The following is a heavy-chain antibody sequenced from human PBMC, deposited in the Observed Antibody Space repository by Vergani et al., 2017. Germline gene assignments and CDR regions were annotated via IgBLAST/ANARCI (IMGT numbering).Heavy chain of an antibody. Sequence: QVQLQESGPGLVKPSQTLSLTCTVSGGSISSGGYYWSWIRQHPGKGLEWIGDIYYSGSTYYNPSLKSLVNISVDTSKNQFSLKLISVTAADTAVYYCATRRTAMYPYFDYWGQGTLVTVSS. J-gene: IGHJ4*02. D-gene: IGHD5-18*01. CDR2: IYYSGST. V-gene: IGHV4-31*01. CDR3: ATRRTAMYPYFDY. CDR1: GGSISSGGYY.